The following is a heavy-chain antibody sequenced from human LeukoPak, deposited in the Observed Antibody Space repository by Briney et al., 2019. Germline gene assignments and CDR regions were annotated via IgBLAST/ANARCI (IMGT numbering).Heavy chain of an antibody. D-gene: IGHD2-2*01. CDR2: ISAYNVNT. CDR1: VYTFTSYG. Sequence: ASVRVSCKASVYTFTSYGISWVRQAPGHGLEWMGWISAYNVNTKYAQKLQGRVTMTTDTSTSTAYRELRSLRSDDTAVYYWARESASTFVYWGQGTLVTVSS. J-gene: IGHJ4*02. V-gene: IGHV1-18*01. CDR3: ARESASTFVY.